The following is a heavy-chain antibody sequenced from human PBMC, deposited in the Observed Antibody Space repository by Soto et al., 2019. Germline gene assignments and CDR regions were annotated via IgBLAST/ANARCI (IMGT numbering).Heavy chain of an antibody. CDR3: VRAWFDP. V-gene: IGHV1-3*04. Sequence: QVQLEQSGAEVKKPGASVKVSCKASGYTFTNYAMHWVRQAPRQRLEWMGWINTGNGDTKYSQKFQGRVTNTRDSSATTVYMELSSLTSEYTAMYYCVRAWFDPWGQGTLVTVSS. CDR1: GYTFTNYA. J-gene: IGHJ5*02. CDR2: INTGNGDT.